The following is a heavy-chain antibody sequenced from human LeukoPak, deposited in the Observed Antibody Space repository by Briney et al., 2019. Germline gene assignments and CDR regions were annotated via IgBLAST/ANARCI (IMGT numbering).Heavy chain of an antibody. CDR2: ISYDGSNK. Sequence: PGGSLRLSCAASGFTFSSYAMHWVRQAPGKGLEWVAVISYDGSNKYYADSVKGRFTISRDNSKNTLYVQMNSLRAEDAAVYYCAKGRSYYDSSGYTDDAFDIWGQGTMVTVSS. CDR1: GFTFSSYA. J-gene: IGHJ3*02. D-gene: IGHD3-22*01. CDR3: AKGRSYYDSSGYTDDAFDI. V-gene: IGHV3-30-3*01.